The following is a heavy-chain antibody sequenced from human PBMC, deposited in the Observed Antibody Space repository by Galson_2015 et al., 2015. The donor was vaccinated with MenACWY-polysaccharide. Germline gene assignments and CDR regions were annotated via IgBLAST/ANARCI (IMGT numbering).Heavy chain of an antibody. CDR1: GDIFSSYV. D-gene: IGHD2-15*01. CDR2: INNKTGSP. CDR3: ARVFGRGCSGGNCTAMDV. J-gene: IGHJ6*02. V-gene: IGHV7-4-1*02. Sequence: SVKVSCKASGDIFSSYVLNWLRQAPGQGLEWMGWINNKTGSPTYAQAFTGRLVFSVDTSVSTAPLQISSLKAEDSATYYCARVFGRGCSGGNCTAMDVWGQGTTVSVSS.